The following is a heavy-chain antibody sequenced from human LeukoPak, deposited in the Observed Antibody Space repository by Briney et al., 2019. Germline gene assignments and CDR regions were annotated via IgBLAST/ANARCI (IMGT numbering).Heavy chain of an antibody. Sequence: SETLSLTCTVSGGSISSYYWSWIRQPPGKGLEWIGYIYYSGSTNYNPSLKSRVTISVDTSKNQSSLKLSSVTAADTAVYYCARVKATDFDYWGQGTLVTVSS. J-gene: IGHJ4*02. CDR2: IYYSGST. CDR3: ARVKATDFDY. V-gene: IGHV4-59*01. CDR1: GGSISSYY.